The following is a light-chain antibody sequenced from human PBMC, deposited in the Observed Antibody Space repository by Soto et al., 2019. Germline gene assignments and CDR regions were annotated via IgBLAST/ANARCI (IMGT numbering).Light chain of an antibody. Sequence: QSALTQPASVSGSPGQSITISCTGTSSDVGNYNYVSWYQHHPGKAPKVMIYEVRNRPSGVSNRFSGSKSGNTVSLTISGLQAEDEADYYCSSYSSTKTRVFGTGTKVTVL. CDR2: EVR. CDR3: SSYSSTKTRV. J-gene: IGLJ1*01. V-gene: IGLV2-14*01. CDR1: SSDVGNYNY.